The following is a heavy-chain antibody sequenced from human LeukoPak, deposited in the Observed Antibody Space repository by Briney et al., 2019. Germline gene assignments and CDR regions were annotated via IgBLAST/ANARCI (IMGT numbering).Heavy chain of an antibody. CDR3: AKDLSIAARRGWYFDL. V-gene: IGHV3-30*02. CDR1: GFTFSSYG. Sequence: GGSLRLSCAASGFTFSSYGMHWVRQAPGKGLEWVAFIRYDGSNKYYADSVKGRFTISRDNSKNTLYLQMNSLRAEDTAVYYCAKDLSIAARRGWYFDLWGRGTLVTVSS. J-gene: IGHJ2*01. D-gene: IGHD6-6*01. CDR2: IRYDGSNK.